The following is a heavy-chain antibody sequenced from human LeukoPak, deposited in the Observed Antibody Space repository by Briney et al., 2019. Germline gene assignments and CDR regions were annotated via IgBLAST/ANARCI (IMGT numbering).Heavy chain of an antibody. CDR3: ARTGYCSSRYCDYYGMDV. V-gene: IGHV4-59*01. CDR1: GGSFSGYY. D-gene: IGHD6-13*01. CDR2: IYYSGGT. J-gene: IGHJ6*02. Sequence: SETLSLTCAVYGGSFSGYYWSWIRQPPGRGLEWIGYIYYSGGTNYNPSLKSRVSISVDTSKTHSSLKLTSVTAADTAVYYCARTGYCSSRYCDYYGMDVWGQGTTVTVSS.